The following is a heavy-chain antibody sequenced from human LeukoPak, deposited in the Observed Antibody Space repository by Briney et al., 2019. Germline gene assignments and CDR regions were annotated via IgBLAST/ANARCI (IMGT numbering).Heavy chain of an antibody. CDR3: ARVSYGDHDLDY. CDR2: INPSGGST. CDR1: GYTFTSYY. J-gene: IGHJ4*02. D-gene: IGHD4-17*01. Sequence: ASVKVSCKASGYTFTSYYVHWVRQAPGQGLEWMGIINPSGGSTSYAQKFQGRVTMTRDTSTSTVYMELSSLRSEDTAVYYCARVSYGDHDLDYWGQGTLVTVSS. V-gene: IGHV1-46*01.